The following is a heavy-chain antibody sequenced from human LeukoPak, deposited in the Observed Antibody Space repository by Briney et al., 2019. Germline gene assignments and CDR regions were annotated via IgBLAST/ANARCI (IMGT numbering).Heavy chain of an antibody. Sequence: ASVKVSFKASGYTFTDYYIHWVRQAPGEGLEWVGWVFPHSGDTYYAQRFHGRVAMTTDTSINTAYMELSRLKSDDTGVYFCARPPRDLVSAAPFPFWGQGTLVTVSS. CDR1: GYTFTDYY. CDR3: ARPPRDLVSAAPFPF. J-gene: IGHJ1*01. D-gene: IGHD5/OR15-5a*01. V-gene: IGHV1-2*02. CDR2: VFPHSGDT.